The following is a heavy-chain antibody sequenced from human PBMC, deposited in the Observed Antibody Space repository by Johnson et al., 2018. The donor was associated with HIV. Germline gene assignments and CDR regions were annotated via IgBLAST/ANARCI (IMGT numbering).Heavy chain of an antibody. CDR1: GFTFSSYG. D-gene: IGHD3-22*01. CDR2: ISYHGGTK. V-gene: IGHV3-30*03. J-gene: IGHJ3*02. Sequence: QVQLVESGGGVVQPGRSLRLSCAASGFTFSSYGMHWVRQAPGKGLEWVAVISYHGGTKYSADSVTGRFSISRDNSENTVYLQRNSRRAEDTAVYYCTTDLRYYDSSGDAFDIWGQGTMVTVSS. CDR3: TTDLRYYDSSGDAFDI.